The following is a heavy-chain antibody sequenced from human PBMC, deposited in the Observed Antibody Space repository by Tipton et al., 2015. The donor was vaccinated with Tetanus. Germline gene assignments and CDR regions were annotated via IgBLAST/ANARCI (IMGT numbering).Heavy chain of an antibody. CDR1: GFTFRSYG. Sequence: SLRLSCAASGFTFRSYGMHWVRQAPGKGLEWVALIWYDGSNKNYADSVKGRFTISRDNSKNTLYLQMNSLSAEDTAVYYCARVGISQNAYSYVYHGLDVWGQGTTVTVSS. J-gene: IGHJ6*02. V-gene: IGHV3-33*01. D-gene: IGHD5-18*01. CDR3: ARVGISQNAYSYVYHGLDV. CDR2: IWYDGSNK.